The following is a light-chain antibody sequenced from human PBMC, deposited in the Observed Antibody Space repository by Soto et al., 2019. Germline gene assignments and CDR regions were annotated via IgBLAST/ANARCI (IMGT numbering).Light chain of an antibody. CDR1: SSDVGGYNY. Sequence: ALTQPASVSGSPGQSIAISCTGTSSDVGGYNYVSWYQHHPGEAPKLMIYDVTNRPSGFSNRFSGSKSGNTASLTISGLQTEDEADYYCSSYTSSSTRVFGTGTKVTVL. CDR3: SSYTSSSTRV. V-gene: IGLV2-14*03. CDR2: DVT. J-gene: IGLJ1*01.